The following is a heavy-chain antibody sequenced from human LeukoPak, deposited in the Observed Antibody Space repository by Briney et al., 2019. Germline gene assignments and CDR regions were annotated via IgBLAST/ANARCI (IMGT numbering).Heavy chain of an antibody. CDR3: ARDPRTVRI. V-gene: IGHV3-23*01. Sequence: GGSLRLSCAASGFTFNNHAMIWVRQAPGKGLEWVSSISGSGAMTYYGDSVKGRFTISNDNAMDTLYLQMNSLRVEDTAIYYCARDPRTVRIWGQGTLVTVSS. CDR2: ISGSGAMT. CDR1: GFTFNNHA. J-gene: IGHJ4*02. D-gene: IGHD1-1*01.